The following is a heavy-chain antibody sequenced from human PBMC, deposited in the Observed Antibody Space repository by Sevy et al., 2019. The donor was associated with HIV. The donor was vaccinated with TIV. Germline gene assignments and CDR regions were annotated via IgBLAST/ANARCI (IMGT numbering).Heavy chain of an antibody. J-gene: IGHJ4*02. Sequence: GGSLRLSCPASGFTFSSYGMHWVRQAPGKGLEWVAVIWYDGSNKYYADSVKGRFTISRDNSKNTLYLQMNSLRAEDTAVYYCARDYYDSSGYPSFDYWGQGTLVTVSS. CDR3: ARDYYDSSGYPSFDY. D-gene: IGHD3-22*01. CDR1: GFTFSSYG. V-gene: IGHV3-33*01. CDR2: IWYDGSNK.